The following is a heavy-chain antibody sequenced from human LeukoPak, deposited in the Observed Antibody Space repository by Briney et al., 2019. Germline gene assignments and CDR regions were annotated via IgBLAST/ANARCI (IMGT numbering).Heavy chain of an antibody. CDR1: GSTVSSHA. V-gene: IGHV3-23*01. CDR3: AKDSAKNYDDY. J-gene: IGHJ4*02. CDR2: ISGIDGST. Sequence: GRCLRPSCAASGSTVSSHATRSVRQAPGEWGEWDLGISGIDGSTNYADSVKGRFTISRENSKNTLYLQMNSLRAEDTAVYYCAKDSAKNYDDYWGQGTLVTVSS. D-gene: IGHD3-22*01.